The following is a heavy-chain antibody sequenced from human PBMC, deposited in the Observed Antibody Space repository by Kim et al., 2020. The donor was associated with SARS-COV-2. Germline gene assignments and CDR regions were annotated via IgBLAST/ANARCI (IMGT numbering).Heavy chain of an antibody. Sequence: GGSLRLSCAASGFSFSDYYMSWIRQAPGKGLEWVSYISSSGSTIDYADSVKGRVTISRDNAKNSLYLQMNSLRAEDTAVYYCARDTGAVAAHYFDNWGQGTLVTVSS. CDR3: ARDTGAVAAHYFDN. J-gene: IGHJ4*02. CDR1: GFSFSDYY. D-gene: IGHD6-19*01. V-gene: IGHV3-11*04. CDR2: ISSSGSTI.